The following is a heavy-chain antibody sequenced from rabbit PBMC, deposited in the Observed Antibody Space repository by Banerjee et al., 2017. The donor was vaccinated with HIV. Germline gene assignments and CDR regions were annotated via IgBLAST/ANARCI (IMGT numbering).Heavy chain of an antibody. Sequence: QEQLEESGGDLVKPEGSLTLTCKASGFDFSSYAITWVRQAPGKGLEYIGYITYRGSAYYASWVNGRFTISRENTQNTLYLQLNSLTAADTATYFCARSNTYYGMDLWGPGTLVTVS. CDR2: ITYRGSA. J-gene: IGHJ6*01. CDR3: ARSNTYYGMDL. V-gene: IGHV1S47*01. CDR1: GFDFSSYA.